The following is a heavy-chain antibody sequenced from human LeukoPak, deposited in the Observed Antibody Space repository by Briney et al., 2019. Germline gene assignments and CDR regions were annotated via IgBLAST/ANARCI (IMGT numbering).Heavy chain of an antibody. CDR2: IFGSGSS. Sequence: PSETLSLTCTVSGGSIREYYWSWIRQPPGKGLEWIGWIFGSGSSNYNPSLKSRLTISVDTSKNQFSLKLTSATAADTAVYYCAREKDAGSNRAKIRYDIWGQGTMVTVSS. J-gene: IGHJ3*02. CDR1: GGSIREYY. CDR3: AREKDAGSNRAKIRYDI. V-gene: IGHV4-59*01. D-gene: IGHD1-26*01.